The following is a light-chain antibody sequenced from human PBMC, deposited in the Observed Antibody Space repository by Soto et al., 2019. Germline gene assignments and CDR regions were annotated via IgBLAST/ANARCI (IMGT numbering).Light chain of an antibody. CDR2: DVS. CDR3: SSYTSSSLYV. CDR1: SSDVGGYNY. J-gene: IGLJ1*01. V-gene: IGLV2-11*01. Sequence: QSALTQPRSVSGSPGQSVTISCTGTSSDVGGYNYVSWYQQHPGKAPKLMIYDVSNRPSGVPHRFSGSKSGDTASLTISGLQAEDEADYYCSSYTSSSLYVFGTGTQLTVL.